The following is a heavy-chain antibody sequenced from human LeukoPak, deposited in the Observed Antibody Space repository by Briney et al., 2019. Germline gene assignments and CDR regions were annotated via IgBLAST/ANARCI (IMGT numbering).Heavy chain of an antibody. CDR2: LYYSGST. V-gene: IGHV4-59*08. CDR3: ARATAGTTLFEGIDY. D-gene: IGHD1-1*01. J-gene: IGHJ4*02. CDR1: GGSIRSYY. Sequence: SETLSLTCTVSGGSIRSYYWSWIRQPPGKGLEWIGYLYYSGSTYYNPSLKSRVTISVDTSKNQFSLKLSSVTAADTALYYCARATAGTTLFEGIDYWGQGTLVTVSS.